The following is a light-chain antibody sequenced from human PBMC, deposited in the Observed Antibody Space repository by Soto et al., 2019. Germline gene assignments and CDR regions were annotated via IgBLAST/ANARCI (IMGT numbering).Light chain of an antibody. CDR3: QQYDNYTRT. Sequence: IQRTLSPSSLSASVGDRVTITCQASQVISKFLNWYQLKQGKAPKLLIFDASELETGVTSRFSGRRSGTDCSFTISSLKKEDRATYYCQQYDNYTRTFGEGTKVDIK. CDR2: DAS. CDR1: QVISKF. J-gene: IGKJ4*01. V-gene: IGKV1-33*01.